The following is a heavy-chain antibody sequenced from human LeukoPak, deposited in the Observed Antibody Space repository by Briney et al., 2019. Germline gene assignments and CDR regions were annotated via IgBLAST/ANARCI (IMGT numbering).Heavy chain of an antibody. CDR2: ISSSSSSI. J-gene: IGHJ4*02. CDR1: GFTFSSYS. CDR3: ARGLMTTVTNFDY. Sequence: AGGSLRLSCAASGFTFSSYSMNWVRQAPGKGLEWVSSISSSSSSIYYADSVKGRFTISRDNAKNSLYLQMNSLRAEDTAVYYCARGLMTTVTNFDYWGQGTLVTVSS. D-gene: IGHD4-17*01. V-gene: IGHV3-21*01.